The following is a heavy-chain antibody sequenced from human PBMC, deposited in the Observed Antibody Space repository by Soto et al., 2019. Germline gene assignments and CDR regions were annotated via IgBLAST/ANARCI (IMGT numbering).Heavy chain of an antibody. V-gene: IGHV1-69*13. CDR2: IIPIFGTA. J-gene: IGHJ6*02. D-gene: IGHD3-22*01. Sequence: ASVKVSCKASGGTFSSYAISWVRQAPGQGLEWMGGIIPIFGTANYAQKFQGRVTITADESTSTAYMELSSLRSEDTAVYYCARGLRKVVIPYYYYGMDVWGQGTTVTVSS. CDR3: ARGLRKVVIPYYYYGMDV. CDR1: GGTFSSYA.